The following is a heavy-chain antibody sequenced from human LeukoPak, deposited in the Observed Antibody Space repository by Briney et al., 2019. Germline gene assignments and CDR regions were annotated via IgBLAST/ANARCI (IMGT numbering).Heavy chain of an antibody. CDR3: ARATGITGVDY. CDR2: INHSGST. J-gene: IGHJ4*02. Sequence: PSETLSLTCAVYGGSFSGYYWSWIRQPPGKWREWIGEINHSGSTHYNPSLKSRVTISVDTSKNQFSLKLSSVTAADTAVYYCARATGITGVDYWGQGTLVTVSS. D-gene: IGHD1-20*01. CDR1: GGSFSGYY. V-gene: IGHV4-34*01.